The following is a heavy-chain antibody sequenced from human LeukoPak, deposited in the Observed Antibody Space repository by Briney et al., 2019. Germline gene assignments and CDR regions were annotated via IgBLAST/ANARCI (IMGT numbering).Heavy chain of an antibody. CDR1: GYSFTSYW. CDR3: GGYSSGGGYFTDY. CDR2: IYPGDSDT. Sequence: GESLKISCKGSGYSFTSYWIGWVRQMPGKGLEWMGIIYPGDSDTRYSPSFQGQVTISADKSISTAYLQWSRLEAPDTAMYYCGGYSSGGGYFTDYWGQGTLVTVSS. J-gene: IGHJ4*02. D-gene: IGHD3-3*01. V-gene: IGHV5-51*01.